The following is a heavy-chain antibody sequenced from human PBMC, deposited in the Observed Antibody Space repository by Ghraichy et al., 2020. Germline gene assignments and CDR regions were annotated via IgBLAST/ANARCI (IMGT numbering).Heavy chain of an antibody. CDR2: INHSGST. D-gene: IGHD6-6*01. CDR1: GGSFSGYY. Sequence: SETLSLTCAVYGGSFSGYYWSWIRQPPGKGLEWIGEINHSGSTNYNPSLKSRVTISVDTSKNQFSLKLSSVTAADTAVYYCARGGRAARRPGSYYYYGMDVWGQGTTVTVSS. V-gene: IGHV4-34*01. CDR3: ARGGRAARRPGSYYYYGMDV. J-gene: IGHJ6*02.